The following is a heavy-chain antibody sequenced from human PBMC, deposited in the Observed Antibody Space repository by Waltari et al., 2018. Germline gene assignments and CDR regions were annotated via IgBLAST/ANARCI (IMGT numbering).Heavy chain of an antibody. Sequence: QVQLQQWGAGLLKPSETLSLTCAVYGGSFSGYYWSWIRQPPGKGLEWIGEINHSGSTNYNPSLKSRVTISVDTSKNQFSRKLSSVTAADTAVYYCARDYGSSWYYYYYGMDVWGQGTTVTVSS. CDR1: GGSFSGYY. CDR2: INHSGST. J-gene: IGHJ6*02. CDR3: ARDYGSSWYYYYYGMDV. V-gene: IGHV4-34*01. D-gene: IGHD6-13*01.